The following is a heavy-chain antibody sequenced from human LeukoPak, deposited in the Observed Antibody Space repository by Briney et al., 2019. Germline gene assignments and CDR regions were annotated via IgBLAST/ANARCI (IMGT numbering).Heavy chain of an antibody. Sequence: ASVKVSCKVSGYTLTELAMHWVRQAPGQGLEWMGWINPNSGGTNYAQKFQGRVTMTRDTSISTAYMELSRLRSDDMAVYYCARVQGSGWYLDYWGQGTLVTVSS. CDR1: GYTLTELA. V-gene: IGHV1-2*02. J-gene: IGHJ4*02. CDR2: INPNSGGT. CDR3: ARVQGSGWYLDY. D-gene: IGHD6-19*01.